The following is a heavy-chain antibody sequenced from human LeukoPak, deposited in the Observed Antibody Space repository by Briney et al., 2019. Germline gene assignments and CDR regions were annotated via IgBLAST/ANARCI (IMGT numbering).Heavy chain of an antibody. V-gene: IGHV3-30*18. CDR2: ISFDGSEK. Sequence: GGSLRLSCAASGFTFSSYAMHWVRQTPGKGLEWVTLISFDGSEKYYADSVKGRFTISRDNSKNTLYLQMNSLRPEDTAVYYCAKNSLPGTSWCFDPWGQGTLVTVPS. J-gene: IGHJ5*02. CDR3: AKNSLPGTSWCFDP. CDR1: GFTFSSYA. D-gene: IGHD6-13*01.